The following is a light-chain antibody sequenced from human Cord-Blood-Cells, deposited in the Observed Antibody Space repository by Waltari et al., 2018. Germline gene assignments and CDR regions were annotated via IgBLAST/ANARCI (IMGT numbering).Light chain of an antibody. Sequence: EIVLTQSPGTLSLSPGERATLSCRASQSVSSSYLAWYQQKPGQAPRLLIYGASSRATGIPDRFSGSRSGTDFTLTISRLEPEDFAVYYCQQYGSSPQTFGQGTKLEIK. CDR1: QSVSSSY. CDR3: QQYGSSPQT. CDR2: GAS. J-gene: IGKJ2*01. V-gene: IGKV3-20*01.